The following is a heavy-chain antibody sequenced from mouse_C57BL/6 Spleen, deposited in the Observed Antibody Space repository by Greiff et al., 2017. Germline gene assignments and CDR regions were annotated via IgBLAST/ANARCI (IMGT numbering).Heavy chain of an antibody. D-gene: IGHD2-5*01. Sequence: EVKLVESGGGLVQPGGSLSLSCAASGFTFTDYYMSWVRQPPGKALEWLGFIRNKANGYTTEYSASVKGRFTISRDNSQSILYLQMNALRAEDSATYYCARYVGYSNAWYFDVWGTGTTVTVSS. CDR3: ARYVGYSNAWYFDV. J-gene: IGHJ1*03. CDR2: IRNKANGYTT. V-gene: IGHV7-3*01. CDR1: GFTFTDYY.